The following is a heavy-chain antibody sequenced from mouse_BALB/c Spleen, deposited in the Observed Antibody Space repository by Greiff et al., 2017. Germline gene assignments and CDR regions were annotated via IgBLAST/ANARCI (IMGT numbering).Heavy chain of an antibody. J-gene: IGHJ4*01. CDR1: GFTFSSYA. V-gene: IGHV5-6-5*01. CDR2: ISSGGST. D-gene: IGHD2-14*01. Sequence: EVHLVESGGGLVKPGGSLKLSCAASGFTFSSYAMSWVRQTPEKRLEWVASISSGGSTYYPDSVKGRFTISRDNARNILYLQMSSLRSEDTAMYYCARDYRYDGAMDYWGQGTSVTVSS. CDR3: ARDYRYDGAMDY.